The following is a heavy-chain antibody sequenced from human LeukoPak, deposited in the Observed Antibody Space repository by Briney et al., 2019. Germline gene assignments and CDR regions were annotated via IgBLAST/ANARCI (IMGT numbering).Heavy chain of an antibody. J-gene: IGHJ4*02. CDR2: IYPGDSDT. Sequence: GESLQISCQGSGSTFTSYWIGWGRQLPGKGLEWMGIIYPGDSDTRYSPSFQGQVTISADKSISTAYLQWSSLKASDTAMYYCASYDFWSGYCRNGGQGTLVTVSS. CDR1: GSTFTSYW. V-gene: IGHV5-51*01. CDR3: ASYDFWSGYCRN. D-gene: IGHD3-3*01.